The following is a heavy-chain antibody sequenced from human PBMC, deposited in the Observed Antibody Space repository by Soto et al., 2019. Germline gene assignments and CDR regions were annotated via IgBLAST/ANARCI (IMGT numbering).Heavy chain of an antibody. CDR3: ARVFPSYCGGDCSYFDS. CDR2: VYYTGTT. J-gene: IGHJ4*02. D-gene: IGHD2-21*02. CDR1: GGSISSYF. Sequence: SETLSLTCTVSGGSISSYFYIWVRQPPGKGLEWIGSVYYTGTTDYNPSLKSRVTISVDMSKNQFSLRLTSVTAADTAVYYCARVFPSYCGGDCSYFDSWGQGTLVTVSS. V-gene: IGHV4-59*01.